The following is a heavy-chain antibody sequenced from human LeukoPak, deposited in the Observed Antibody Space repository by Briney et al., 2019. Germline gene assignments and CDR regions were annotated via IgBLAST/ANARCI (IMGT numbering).Heavy chain of an antibody. Sequence: GGSLRLSSAASGFIFSNYAMSWVRQAPGRGLEWVSAISTSGGSTYYADSVKGRFPISRDNSKNTLHLQMNSLRAEDTAVYHCARQLGYCSDGNCYFDYWGQGTLVTVSS. CDR1: GFIFSNYA. CDR3: ARQLGYCSDGNCYFDY. D-gene: IGHD2-15*01. CDR2: ISTSGGST. J-gene: IGHJ4*02. V-gene: IGHV3-23*01.